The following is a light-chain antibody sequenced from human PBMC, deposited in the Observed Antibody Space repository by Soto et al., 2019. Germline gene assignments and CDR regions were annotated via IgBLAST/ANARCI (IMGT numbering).Light chain of an antibody. J-gene: IGKJ1*01. CDR3: QQYNSYLT. CDR1: QSISSW. Sequence: DIQMTQSPSTLSASVGDRVTITCLASQSISSWFAWYQQKPGKAPKLLIYDASSLESGVPSRFSGSGSGTEFTLTISSLQPDDFATYYCQQYNSYLTFGQGTKVEIK. V-gene: IGKV1-5*01. CDR2: DAS.